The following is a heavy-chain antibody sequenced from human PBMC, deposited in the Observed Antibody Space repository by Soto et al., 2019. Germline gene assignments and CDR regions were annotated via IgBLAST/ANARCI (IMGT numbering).Heavy chain of an antibody. J-gene: IGHJ4*02. D-gene: IGHD4-17*01. Sequence: SETLSLTCTVSGGSISSYYWSWIRQPPGKGLEWIGYIYYSGSTNYNPSLKSRVTISVDTSKNQFSLKLSSVTAADTAVYYCARDSDGDYFFGYWGQGTLVTVS. CDR2: IYYSGST. CDR3: ARDSDGDYFFGY. CDR1: GGSISSYY. V-gene: IGHV4-59*01.